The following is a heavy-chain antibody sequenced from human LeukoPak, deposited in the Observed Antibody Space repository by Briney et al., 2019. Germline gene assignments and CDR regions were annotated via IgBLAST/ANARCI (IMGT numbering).Heavy chain of an antibody. CDR3: AREYPPRYYYDSSGYLDY. D-gene: IGHD3-22*01. CDR1: GFTFSSYG. V-gene: IGHV3-30*03. Sequence: GGSLRLSCAASGFTFSSYGMHWVRQAPGKGLEWVAVISYDGSNKYYADSVKGQFTISRDNSKNTLYLQMNSLRAEDTAVYYCAREYPPRYYYDSSGYLDYWGQGTLVTVSS. J-gene: IGHJ4*02. CDR2: ISYDGSNK.